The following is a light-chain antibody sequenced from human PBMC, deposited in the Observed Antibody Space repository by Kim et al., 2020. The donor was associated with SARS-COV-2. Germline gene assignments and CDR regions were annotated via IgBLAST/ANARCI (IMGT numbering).Light chain of an antibody. CDR3: QSRDSGGKVV. CDR1: SLRSYY. J-gene: IGLJ2*01. Sequence: SSELTQDPAVSVALGQTVRITCQGDSLRSYYVTWYQQKPRQAPVLVIYGSNSRPSGIPDRFSGSSSGNTASLTFSGAQAEDEADFYCQSRDSGGKVVFGGGTQLTVL. CDR2: GSN. V-gene: IGLV3-19*01.